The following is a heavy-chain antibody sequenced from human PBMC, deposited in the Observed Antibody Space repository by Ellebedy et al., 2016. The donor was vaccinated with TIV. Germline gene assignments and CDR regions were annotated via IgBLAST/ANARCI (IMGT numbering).Heavy chain of an antibody. CDR1: EYIFTDYY. J-gene: IGHJ5*02. CDR2: INPNSGGT. V-gene: IGHV1-2*02. CDR3: ARQGARGVMTPDDWFDP. Sequence: AASVKVSCKASEYIFTDYYTHWVRQAPGQGLEWMGWINPNSGGTNYAQKFQGRVTMTKDTSISTVYMELSRLRSDDTAVYYCARQGARGVMTPDDWFDPWGQGTLVTVSS. D-gene: IGHD3-10*01.